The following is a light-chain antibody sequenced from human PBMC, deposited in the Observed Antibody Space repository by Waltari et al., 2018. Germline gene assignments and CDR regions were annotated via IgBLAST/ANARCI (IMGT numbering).Light chain of an antibody. V-gene: IGLV2-14*03. J-gene: IGLJ3*02. CDR3: SSYTSSSTLWV. CDR2: DVS. CDR1: SSDVGGSHC. Sequence: QSALTQPASVSGSPGQSITISCPGTSSDVGGSHCVSWYQQHPGKAPKLMIYDVSNRPSGVSNRFSGSKSGNTASLTISGLQAEDEADYYCSSYTSSSTLWVFGGGTKLTVL.